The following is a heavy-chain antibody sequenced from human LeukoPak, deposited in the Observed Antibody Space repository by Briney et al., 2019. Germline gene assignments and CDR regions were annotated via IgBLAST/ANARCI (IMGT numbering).Heavy chain of an antibody. CDR1: GFTVSNNY. CDR3: ARATLDN. J-gene: IGHJ4*02. CDR2: IYSGGST. Sequence: PGGSLRPSCAASGFTVSNNYISWVRQAPGKGLEWVSVIYSGGSTKYADSVKARFTISRDNSKNTVYLQMNSLRADDTAVYYCARATLDNWGQGTLVTVSS. V-gene: IGHV3-53*01.